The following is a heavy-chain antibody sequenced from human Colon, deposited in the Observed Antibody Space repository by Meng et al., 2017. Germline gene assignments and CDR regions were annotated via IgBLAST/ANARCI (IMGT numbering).Heavy chain of an antibody. J-gene: IGHJ4*02. Sequence: VLQQEQCPRLVRPSPPLSLICTVSGGSIGSGGSDWTWIRQLQGKGLEWIGYIYYTGNTYYNPSLKSRLSLSIDRSQNQFSLKLSSVTAADTAMYYCAGGYRYDYWGQGTLVTVSS. D-gene: IGHD5-18*01. V-gene: IGHV4-31*03. CDR2: IYYTGNT. CDR1: GGSIGSGGSD. CDR3: AGGYRYDY.